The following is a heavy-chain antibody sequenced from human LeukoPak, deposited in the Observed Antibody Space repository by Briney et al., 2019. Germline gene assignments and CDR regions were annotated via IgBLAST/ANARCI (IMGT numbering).Heavy chain of an antibody. D-gene: IGHD3-9*01. J-gene: IGHJ1*01. CDR1: GFTFTDYY. Sequence: GGSLRLSCAASGFTFTDYYMSWIRQAPGKGLEWVSYITNSGTTIYYADSVKGRFTISRDNAKISLYLQMNSLRAEDTAVYYCARDGHYDILTGYFQDWGQGTLVTVSS. V-gene: IGHV3-11*01. CDR3: ARDGHYDILTGYFQD. CDR2: ITNSGTTI.